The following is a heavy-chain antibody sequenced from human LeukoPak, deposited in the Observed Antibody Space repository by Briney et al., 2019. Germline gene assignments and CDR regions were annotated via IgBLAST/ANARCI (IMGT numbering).Heavy chain of an antibody. CDR1: GFTFSSYG. CDR3: ARDYDSSGPPDAFDI. D-gene: IGHD3-22*01. CDR2: ISYDGSNK. V-gene: IGHV3-30*03. J-gene: IGHJ3*02. Sequence: GGSLRLSCAASGFTFSSYGMHWVRQAPGKGLEWVAVISYDGSNKYYADSVKGRFTISRDNSKNTLYLQMNSLRAEDTAVYYCARDYDSSGPPDAFDIWGQGTMVTVSS.